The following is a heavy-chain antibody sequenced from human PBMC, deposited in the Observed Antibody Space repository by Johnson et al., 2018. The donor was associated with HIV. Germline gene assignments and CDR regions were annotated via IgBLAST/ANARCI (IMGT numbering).Heavy chain of an antibody. J-gene: IGHJ3*02. Sequence: MLLVESGGGLVQPGGSLRLSCAASGFTVSSNYMSWVRQAPGKGLEWVSVISSGGSTYYADSVKSRFTISRDNSKNKLYLQMNSLRAEDTAVYYCARDVKVCAFDIWGQGTMVTVSS. D-gene: IGHD3-16*01. V-gene: IGHV3-66*01. CDR2: ISSGGST. CDR1: GFTVSSNY. CDR3: ARDVKVCAFDI.